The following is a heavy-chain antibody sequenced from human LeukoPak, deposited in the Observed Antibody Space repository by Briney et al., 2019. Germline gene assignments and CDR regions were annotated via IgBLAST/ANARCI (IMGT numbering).Heavy chain of an antibody. CDR2: IYYRGST. J-gene: IGHJ4*02. Sequence: SETLSLTCTVSGGSITGYYWSWIRQPPGKGLEWIGYIYYRGSTNHNPSLTSRVTISVDTSKNQFSLKLSSVTAADTAVYYCARDWTSGFHSLDYWGQGTLVTVSS. V-gene: IGHV4-59*01. CDR1: GGSITGYY. CDR3: ARDWTSGFHSLDY. D-gene: IGHD3-22*01.